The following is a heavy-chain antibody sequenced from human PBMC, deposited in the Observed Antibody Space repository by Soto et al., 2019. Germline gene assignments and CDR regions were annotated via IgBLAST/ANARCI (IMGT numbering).Heavy chain of an antibody. V-gene: IGHV5-51*01. CDR3: ARRITMVRGANWFDP. Sequence: GESLKISCKGSGYSFTSYWIGWVRQMPGKGLEWMGIIYPGDSDTRYSPSFQGQVTISADKSISTAYLQWSSLKASDTAMYYCARRITMVRGANWFDPWGQGTLVTVSS. J-gene: IGHJ5*02. CDR2: IYPGDSDT. CDR1: GYSFTSYW. D-gene: IGHD3-10*01.